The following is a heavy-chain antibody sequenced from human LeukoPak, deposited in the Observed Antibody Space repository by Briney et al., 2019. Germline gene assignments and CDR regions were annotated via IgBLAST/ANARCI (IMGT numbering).Heavy chain of an antibody. CDR2: IYHSGST. CDR1: GGSISSGGYS. J-gene: IGHJ4*02. Sequence: TLSLTCAVSGGSISSGGYSWSWIRQPPGKGLEWIGYIYHSGSTYYNPSLKSRVTISVDRSKNQFSLELSSVTAADTAVYYCARAAYYYDSSGYFDYWGQGTLVTVSS. V-gene: IGHV4-30-2*01. CDR3: ARAAYYYDSSGYFDY. D-gene: IGHD3-22*01.